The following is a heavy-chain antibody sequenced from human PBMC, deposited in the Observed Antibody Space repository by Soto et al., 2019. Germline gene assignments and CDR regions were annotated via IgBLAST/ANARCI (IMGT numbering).Heavy chain of an antibody. J-gene: IGHJ5*02. CDR1: GGSISSGGYY. D-gene: IGHD2-15*01. Sequence: QVQLQESGPGLVKPSQTLSLTCTVSGGSISSGGYYWSWIRQHPGKGLEWIGYIYYSGSTYYNPSLKGRVTISVDTSKNQFSLKLSCLTAADTAVYYCARYCSGGSCYDSAFDPWGQGTLVTVSS. V-gene: IGHV4-31*03. CDR3: ARYCSGGSCYDSAFDP. CDR2: IYYSGST.